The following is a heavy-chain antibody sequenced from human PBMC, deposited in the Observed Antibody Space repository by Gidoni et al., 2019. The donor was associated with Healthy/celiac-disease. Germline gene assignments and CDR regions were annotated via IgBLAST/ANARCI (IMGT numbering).Heavy chain of an antibody. CDR2: INPSGGST. Sequence: QVQLVQSGAEVKKPGASVQVSCKASGYTFTSYYMHWVRQAPGQGLEWMGIINPSGGSTSYAQKFQGRVTMTRDTSTSTVYMELSSLRSEDTAVYYCARDSGFWSGGPYWFDPWGQGTLVTVSS. D-gene: IGHD2-15*01. V-gene: IGHV1-46*01. CDR3: ARDSGFWSGGPYWFDP. J-gene: IGHJ5*02. CDR1: GYTFTSYY.